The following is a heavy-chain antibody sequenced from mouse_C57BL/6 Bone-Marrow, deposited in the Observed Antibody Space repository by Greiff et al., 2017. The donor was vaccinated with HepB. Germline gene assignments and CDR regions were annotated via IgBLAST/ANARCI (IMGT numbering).Heavy chain of an antibody. J-gene: IGHJ2*01. V-gene: IGHV1-64*01. CDR1: GYTFTSYW. CDR2: IHPNSGST. CDR3: ARSGLLRFDY. Sequence: QVQLQQPGAELVKPGASVKLSCKASGYTFTSYWMHWVKQRPGQGLEWIGMIHPNSGSTNYNEKFKSKATLTVDKSSSTAYMQLSSLTSEDPAVSYCARSGLLRFDYWGQGTTLTVSS. D-gene: IGHD1-1*01.